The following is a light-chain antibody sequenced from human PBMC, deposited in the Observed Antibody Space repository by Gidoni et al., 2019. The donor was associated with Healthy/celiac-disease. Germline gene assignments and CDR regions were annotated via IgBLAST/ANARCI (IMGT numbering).Light chain of an antibody. CDR2: WAS. J-gene: IGKJ3*01. Sequence: DIVMTQSPDYPAVPLGDRATINCKSSQSVLYRSNNKNYLGWYQQKTGQPPKLLICWASTREFGVPDRFSGSGSGTDFSLTISSLQAEDVAVYYCQQYYSTPLTFGPGTKVDIK. CDR1: QSVLYRSNNKNY. CDR3: QQYYSTPLT. V-gene: IGKV4-1*01.